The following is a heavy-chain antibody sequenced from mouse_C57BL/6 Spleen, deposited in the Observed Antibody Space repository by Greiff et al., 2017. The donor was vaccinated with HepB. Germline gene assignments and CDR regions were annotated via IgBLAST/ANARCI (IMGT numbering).Heavy chain of an antibody. CDR3: ARGYGSRDWYFDV. CDR2: INPNNGGT. V-gene: IGHV1-18*01. Sequence: VHVKQSGPELVKPGASVKIPCKASGYTFTDYNMDWVKQSHGKSLEWIGDINPNNGGTIYNQKFKGKATLTVDKSSSTAYMELRSLTSEDTAVYYCARGYGSRDWYFDVWGTGTTVTVSS. J-gene: IGHJ1*03. CDR1: GYTFTDYN. D-gene: IGHD1-1*01.